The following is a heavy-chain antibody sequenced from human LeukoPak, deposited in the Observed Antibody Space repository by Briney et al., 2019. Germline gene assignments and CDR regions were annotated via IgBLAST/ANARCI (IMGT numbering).Heavy chain of an antibody. V-gene: IGHV1-69*13. CDR2: IIPIFDTA. CDR3: ARSRSSEPHDSKSWFDP. J-gene: IGHJ5*02. CDR1: GGTFSSYA. Sequence: SVKVSCKASGGTFSSYAISWVRQAPGQGLEWMGGIIPIFDTANYAQKFQGRVTITADESTSTAYMELSSLRSEDTAVYYCARSRSSEPHDSKSWFDPWGQGTLVTVSS. D-gene: IGHD3-22*01.